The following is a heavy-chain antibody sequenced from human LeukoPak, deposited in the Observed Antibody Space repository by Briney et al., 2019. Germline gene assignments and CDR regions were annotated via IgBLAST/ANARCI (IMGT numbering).Heavy chain of an antibody. CDR3: ARGMGSVYFDY. CDR1: GFSFSSYG. V-gene: IGHV3-33*01. CDR2: VSYDGSNK. D-gene: IGHD3-10*01. Sequence: PGRSLRLSCTASGFSFSSYGIHWVRQTPGKGLERVALVSYDGSNKDYAGSVKGRFTISRDNSKNTVYLQINSLRAEDTAVYYCARGMGSVYFDYWGQGTLVTVSS. J-gene: IGHJ4*02.